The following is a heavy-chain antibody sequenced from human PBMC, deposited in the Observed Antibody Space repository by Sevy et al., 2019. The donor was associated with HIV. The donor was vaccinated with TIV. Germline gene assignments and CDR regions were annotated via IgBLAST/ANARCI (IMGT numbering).Heavy chain of an antibody. CDR1: GLTFSNAW. D-gene: IGHD3-3*01. V-gene: IGHV3-15*01. CDR2: IKSKTDGGKT. CDR3: TTKSAIWSGYQYFGL. Sequence: GGSLRLSCAASGLTFSNAWMTWVRQAPGKGLEWVGRIKSKTDGGKTDYAGPVKGRFTISRDDSKNTLYLQMNSLKTEETAVYYCTTKSAIWSGYQYFGLWGRGTL. J-gene: IGHJ2*01.